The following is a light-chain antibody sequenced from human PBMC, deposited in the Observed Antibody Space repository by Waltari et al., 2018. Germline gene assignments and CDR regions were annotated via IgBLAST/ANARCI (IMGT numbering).Light chain of an antibody. CDR1: QSLLHSNIYNY. J-gene: IGKJ4*01. V-gene: IGKV2-28*01. Sequence: DIVMTQSPLSLAVTPGEPASLSCRSSQSLLHSNIYNYLAWYLQKPGQSPQLLIYLGSSRASGVPDRFTGSGSGTDFTLKISRVEAEDVGVYYCMQALQTPFTFGGGTKVEIK. CDR3: MQALQTPFT. CDR2: LGS.